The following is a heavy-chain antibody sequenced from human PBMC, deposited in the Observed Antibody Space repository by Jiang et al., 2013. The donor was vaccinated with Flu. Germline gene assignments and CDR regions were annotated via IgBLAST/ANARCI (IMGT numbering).Heavy chain of an antibody. CDR2: IRPSNGNT. J-gene: IGHJ4*02. D-gene: IGHD2/OR15-2a*01. V-gene: IGHV1-18*01. CDR3: ARDRGVLQRISGFDY. Sequence: SGAEVKKPGASLKVSCKASGYTFTSYGISWVRQAPGQGLEWLGWIRPSNGNTKYAEKLQDRVTMTTDTSTSTASLELRSLRSDDTAVYYCARDRGVLQRISGFDYWGQGTLVTVSS. CDR1: GYTFTSYG.